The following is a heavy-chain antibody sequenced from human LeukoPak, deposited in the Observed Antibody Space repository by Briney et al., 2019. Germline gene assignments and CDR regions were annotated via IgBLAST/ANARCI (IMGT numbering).Heavy chain of an antibody. V-gene: IGHV1-2*02. D-gene: IGHD1-1*01. CDR1: GYTFTGYY. Sequence: VVSVKVSCKASGYTFTGYYMHWVRQAPGQGLEWMGWINPNSGGTNYAQKFQGRVTMTRDTSISTAYMELSRLRSDDTAVYYCARDRGGGPTGVDYFDYWGQGTLVTVSS. CDR2: INPNSGGT. CDR3: ARDRGGGPTGVDYFDY. J-gene: IGHJ4*02.